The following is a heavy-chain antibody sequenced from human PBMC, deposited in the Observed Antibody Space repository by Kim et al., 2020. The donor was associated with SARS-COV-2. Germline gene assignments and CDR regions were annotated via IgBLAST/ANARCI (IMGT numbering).Heavy chain of an antibody. J-gene: IGHJ4*02. CDR3: AGGLTTVTLGGFDY. V-gene: IGHV1-3*01. D-gene: IGHD4-17*01. Sequence: SQKFPGRVTITRDTSASTAYMELSSLRSEDTAVYYCAGGLTTVTLGGFDYWGQGTLVTVSS.